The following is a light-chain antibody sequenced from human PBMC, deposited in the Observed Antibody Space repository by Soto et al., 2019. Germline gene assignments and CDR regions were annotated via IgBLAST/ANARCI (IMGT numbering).Light chain of an antibody. CDR3: QQYDTYAWT. Sequence: DVPMTQSPSTLSASVGDRVTITCRASQSIGRWLAWYQQKPGNAPKLLVYDASTLERGVSSRFSGSGSGTEFTLTIRRLQADDFATYYCQQYDTYAWTFGQGTKV. J-gene: IGKJ1*01. CDR1: QSIGRW. CDR2: DAS. V-gene: IGKV1-5*01.